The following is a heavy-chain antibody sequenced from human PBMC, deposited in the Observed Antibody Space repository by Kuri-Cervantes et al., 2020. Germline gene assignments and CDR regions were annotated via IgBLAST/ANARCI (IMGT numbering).Heavy chain of an antibody. CDR2: ISYDGSNK. Sequence: GGSLRLSCAASGFTFSSYAMHWVRQAPGKGLEWVAVISYDGSNKYYADSVKGRFTISRDNSKNTQYLQMNSLRSDDTAVYYCARVRGSGCHHGWGQGTLVTVSS. J-gene: IGHJ4*02. V-gene: IGHV3-30*04. CDR3: ARVRGSGCHHG. CDR1: GFTFSSYA. D-gene: IGHD6-19*01.